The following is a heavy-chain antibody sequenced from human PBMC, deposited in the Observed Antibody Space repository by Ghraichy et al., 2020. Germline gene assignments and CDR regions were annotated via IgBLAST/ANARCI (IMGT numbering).Heavy chain of an antibody. J-gene: IGHJ6*02. D-gene: IGHD1-7*01. V-gene: IGHV3-30-3*01. CDR2: ISYDGSNK. CDR3: ARAGPGTKENYYYYGMDV. CDR1: GFTFSSYA. Sequence: GGSLRLSCAASGFTFSSYAMHWVRQAPGKGLEWVAVISYDGSNKYYADSVKGRFTISRDNSKNTLYLQMNSLRAEDTAVYYCARAGPGTKENYYYYGMDVWGQGTTVTVSS.